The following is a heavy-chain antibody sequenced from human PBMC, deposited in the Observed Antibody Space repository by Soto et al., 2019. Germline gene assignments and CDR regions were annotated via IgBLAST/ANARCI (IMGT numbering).Heavy chain of an antibody. Sequence: GVSLRLSCVASGFTFDDYAIHWVRQTPGKGLEWVSGLTWNGEVLGYADSVKGRFTISRDNAKNSLYLEMNSLRPEDTALYYCVKDSESSGYLTHLDYWGQGTLVTVSS. J-gene: IGHJ4*02. CDR1: GFTFDDYA. CDR2: LTWNGEVL. CDR3: VKDSESSGYLTHLDY. D-gene: IGHD3-22*01. V-gene: IGHV3-9*01.